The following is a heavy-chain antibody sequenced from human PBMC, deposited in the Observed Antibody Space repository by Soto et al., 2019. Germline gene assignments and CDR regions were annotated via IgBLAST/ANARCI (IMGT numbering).Heavy chain of an antibody. CDR3: ARVGYCSGGSCYGYYYYYGMDV. D-gene: IGHD2-15*01. Sequence: SETLSLTCTVSGGSISSGGYYWSWIRQHPGRGLEWIGYIYYSGSIYYNPPLKSRVTISVDTSKNQFSLDLSSVTAADTAVYYCARVGYCSGGSCYGYYYYYGMDVWGQGTTVTVSS. V-gene: IGHV4-31*03. CDR2: IYYSGSI. CDR1: GGSISSGGYY. J-gene: IGHJ6*02.